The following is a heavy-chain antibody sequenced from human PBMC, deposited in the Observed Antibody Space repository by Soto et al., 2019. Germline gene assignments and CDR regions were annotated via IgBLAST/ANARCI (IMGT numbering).Heavy chain of an antibody. V-gene: IGHV4-34*01. J-gene: IGHJ4*02. CDR2: ISHSGST. CDR3: ARDLGFGLSDF. D-gene: IGHD3-10*01. Sequence: PSETLSLTCAVYGGSFSGYYGSWIRQPPGKGLEWIGEISHSGSTNYIPSLKSRVTISADTSKDQFSLKLSSVTAADTAVYYCARDLGFGLSDFWGQGTLVTVSS. CDR1: GGSFSGYY.